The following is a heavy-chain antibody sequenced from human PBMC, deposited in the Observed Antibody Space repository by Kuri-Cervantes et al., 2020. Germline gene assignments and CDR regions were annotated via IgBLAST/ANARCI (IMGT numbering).Heavy chain of an antibody. CDR1: GFTFSDYY. D-gene: IGHD6-13*01. J-gene: IGHJ5*02. Sequence: GGSLRLSCAASGFTFSDYYMSWIRQAPGKGLEWVSYISSSGSTIYYADSVKGRFTISRDNAKNSLYLQMNSLRPEDTAFYYCAKDHIKKGNLASGTAAGSWGQGTVVTVSS. V-gene: IGHV3-11*01. CDR2: ISSSGSTI. CDR3: AKDHIKKGNLASGTAAGS.